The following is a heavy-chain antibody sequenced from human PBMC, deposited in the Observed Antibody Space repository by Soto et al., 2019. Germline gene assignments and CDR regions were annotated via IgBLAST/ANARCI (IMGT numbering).Heavy chain of an antibody. V-gene: IGHV7-4-1*01. D-gene: IGHD3-22*01. Sequence: ASVKVSCKASGYTFTSYAMNWVRQAPGQGLEWMGWINTNTGNPTYAQGFTGRFVFSLDTSVSTAYLQICSLKAEDTAVYYCARDFYPYDSSGPPNFDYWGQGTLVTVSS. CDR1: GYTFTSYA. CDR3: ARDFYPYDSSGPPNFDY. J-gene: IGHJ4*02. CDR2: INTNTGNP.